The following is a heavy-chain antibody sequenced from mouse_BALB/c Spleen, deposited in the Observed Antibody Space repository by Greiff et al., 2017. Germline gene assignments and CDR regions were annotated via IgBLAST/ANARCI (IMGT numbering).Heavy chain of an antibody. CDR2: INPSNGRT. Sequence: QVQLQQPGAELVKPGASVKLSCKASGYTFTSYWMHWVKQRPGQGLEWIGEINPSNGRTNYNEKFKSKATLTVDKSSSTAYMQLSSLTSEDSAVYDCARSRSYYRYDEGGYYAMDYWGQGTSVTVSS. D-gene: IGHD2-14*01. J-gene: IGHJ4*01. V-gene: IGHV1S81*02. CDR3: ARSRSYYRYDEGGYYAMDY. CDR1: GYTFTSYW.